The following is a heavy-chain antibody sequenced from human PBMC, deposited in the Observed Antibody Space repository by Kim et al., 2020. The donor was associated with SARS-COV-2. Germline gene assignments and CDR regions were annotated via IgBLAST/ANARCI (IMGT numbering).Heavy chain of an antibody. CDR3: ARGYCSGGSCYSLGLFDY. D-gene: IGHD2-15*01. J-gene: IGHJ4*02. V-gene: IGHV3-64*01. Sequence: GGSLRLSCAASGFTFSSYAMHWVRQAPGKGLEYVSAISSNGGSTYYANSVKGRFTISRDNSKNTLYLQMGSLRAEDMAVYYCARGYCSGGSCYSLGLFDYWGQGTLVTVSS. CDR1: GFTFSSYA. CDR2: ISSNGGST.